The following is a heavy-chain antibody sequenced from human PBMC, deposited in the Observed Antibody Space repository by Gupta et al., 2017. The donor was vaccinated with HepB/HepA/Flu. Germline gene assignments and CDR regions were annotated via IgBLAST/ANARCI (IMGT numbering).Heavy chain of an antibody. D-gene: IGHD2-15*01. J-gene: IGHJ3*02. CDR3: AQREPRGRRRDIVVVGAATPTAFDI. CDR1: GGSLSGYY. V-gene: IGHV4-34*01. CDR2: INHSGST. Sequence: QVQLQPWGAGLLKPSETLSLTCAVYGGSLSGYYWSWIRQPPGKGLEWIGEINHSGSTNYNPSHKSRVTISVERAKHQFSLKLSSVTAAHTTVYCCAQREPRGRRRDIVVVGAATPTAFDIWVDGPMVTV.